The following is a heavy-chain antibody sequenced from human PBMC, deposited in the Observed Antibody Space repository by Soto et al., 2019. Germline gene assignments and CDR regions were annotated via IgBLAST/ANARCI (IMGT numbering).Heavy chain of an antibody. V-gene: IGHV4-59*01. J-gene: IGHJ4*02. Sequence: QVQLQESGPGLVKPSETLSLTCTVSVDSISNYYWIWIRQPPGKGLEWIAYVSDSASANYNPSLKHQGPTSMGTSNNPFSPTLSSVAAGDTAVYYCPRVGARYCSGTTCPIDYLGEGTLVNSSS. D-gene: IGHD2-2*01. CDR1: VDSISNYY. CDR2: VSDSASA. CDR3: PRVGARYCSGTTCPIDY.